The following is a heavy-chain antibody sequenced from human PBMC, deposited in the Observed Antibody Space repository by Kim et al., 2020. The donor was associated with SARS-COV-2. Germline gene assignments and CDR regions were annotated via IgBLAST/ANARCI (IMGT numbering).Heavy chain of an antibody. CDR3: AKGGMFWFGDVALVFYY. Sequence: GGSLRLSCAAAGFTFSNYAMSWVRQAPGKGLEWVSTIRGGGFMTAYADSVKGRFPITRDNSKNTLEPQMSSLTVEASAVYLCAKGGMFWFGDVALVFYY. J-gene: IGHJ6*01. D-gene: IGHD3-10*01. CDR1: GFTFSNYA. CDR2: IRGGGFMT. V-gene: IGHV3-23*01.